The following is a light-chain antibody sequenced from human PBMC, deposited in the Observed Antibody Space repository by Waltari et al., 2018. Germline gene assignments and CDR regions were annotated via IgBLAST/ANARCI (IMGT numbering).Light chain of an antibody. J-gene: IGLJ2*01. CDR3: SSYTDNTVL. CDR2: DVN. CDR1: KRDIGVWDR. Sequence: QSALTQPPSVSGSPGQSVTISCPATKRDIGVWDRVSWYQQAPGSAPKLILFDVNNRPSGVPDRFSGSKSGNTASLTISGLQTEDEADYYCSSYTDNTVLFGGGTKLTVL. V-gene: IGLV2-18*02.